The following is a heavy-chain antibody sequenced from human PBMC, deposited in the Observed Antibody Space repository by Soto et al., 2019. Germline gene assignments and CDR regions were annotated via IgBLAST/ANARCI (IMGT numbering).Heavy chain of an antibody. CDR1: NWSFTYYF. V-gene: IGHV4-34*01. CDR3: VARGMTYDFLSGPHPFDP. Sequence: PADTRSLTYSSHNWSFTYYFWTWIRQSPGNWREGIVEINHRGCATYNPSLMSRVTISIDTSKNHFSLSLRSLTAADTAVYYCVARGMTYDFLSGPHPFDPWGHGTLVTVPQ. D-gene: IGHD3-3*01. J-gene: IGHJ5*02. CDR2: INHRGCA.